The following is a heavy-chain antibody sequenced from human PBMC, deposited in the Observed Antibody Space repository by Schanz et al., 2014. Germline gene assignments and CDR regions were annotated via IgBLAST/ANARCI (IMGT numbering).Heavy chain of an antibody. Sequence: VHLLESGGGLVQPGGSLRLSCAASGFTFSNHALSWVRQAPGKGLEWIGEINPNEGIHHNPSLKSRVAISVDMSKNQFSLKMSSLTAADTATYYCAREMGRRFFDYNYGMDVWGQGTSVTVS. J-gene: IGHJ6*02. CDR2: INPNEGIH. CDR3: AREMGRRFFDYNYGMDV. V-gene: IGHV4-4*02. D-gene: IGHD3-3*01. CDR1: GFTFSNHA.